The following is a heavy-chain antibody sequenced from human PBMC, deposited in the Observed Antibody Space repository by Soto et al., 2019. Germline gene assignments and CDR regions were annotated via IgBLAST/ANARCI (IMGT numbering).Heavy chain of an antibody. D-gene: IGHD2-8*01. J-gene: IGHJ6*02. CDR2: IIPIFGTA. Sequence: ASVKVSCKASGGTFSSYAISWVRQAPGQGLEWMGGIIPIFGTANYAQKFQGRVTITADESTSTAYMELSSLRSEDTAVYYCARDREGYCTNGVCLYYYYYYGMDVWGQGTTATVSS. CDR3: ARDREGYCTNGVCLYYYYYYGMDV. V-gene: IGHV1-69*13. CDR1: GGTFSSYA.